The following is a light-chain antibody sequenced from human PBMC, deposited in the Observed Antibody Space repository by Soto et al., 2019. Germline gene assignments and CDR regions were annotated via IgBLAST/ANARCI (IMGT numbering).Light chain of an antibody. CDR3: QQYGSSSIT. Sequence: EIVLTQSPVTLSLSPGERATLSCRASQSVSSSYLAWYQQKPGQAPRLLIYGASSRATGNPDRFSGSGSGTDFTLTISRLEPEDFAVYYCQQYGSSSITFGPGTKVDIK. CDR1: QSVSSSY. V-gene: IGKV3-20*01. J-gene: IGKJ3*01. CDR2: GAS.